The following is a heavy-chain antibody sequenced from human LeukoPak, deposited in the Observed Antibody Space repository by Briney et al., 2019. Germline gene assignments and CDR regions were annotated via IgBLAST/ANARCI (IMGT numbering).Heavy chain of an antibody. CDR1: GYTFTGYY. Sequence: GASVKVSCKASGYTFTGYYMHWVRQAPGQGLEWMGWINPNSGGTNYAQKFQGRVTMTRDTSISTAYMELSRLRSDDTAVYYCARALNSGSYLLNFEYWGQGTLVTVSS. J-gene: IGHJ4*02. CDR3: ARALNSGSYLLNFEY. D-gene: IGHD1-26*01. CDR2: INPNSGGT. V-gene: IGHV1-2*02.